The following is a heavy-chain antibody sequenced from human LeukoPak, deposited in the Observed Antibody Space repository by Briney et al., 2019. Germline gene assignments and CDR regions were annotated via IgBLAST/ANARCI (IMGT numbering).Heavy chain of an antibody. V-gene: IGHV3-74*01. CDR2: INSDGSSS. CDR3: GRGYNGVDA. CDR1: GFSFSTYW. Sequence: GGSLRLSCAASGFSFSTYWMHWVRQAPGKGLVWVSRINSDGSSSGYADSVKGRFTISRDNAKNTLYLQMNSLRAEDTALYYCGRGYNGVDAWGQRTTVTVSS. J-gene: IGHJ6*02.